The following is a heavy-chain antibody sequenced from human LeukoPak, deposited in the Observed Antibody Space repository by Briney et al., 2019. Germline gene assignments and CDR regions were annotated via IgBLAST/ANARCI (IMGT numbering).Heavy chain of an antibody. V-gene: IGHV3-33*01. D-gene: IGHD1-26*01. Sequence: GGSLRLSCAASGFTVSSYGMHWVRQAPGKGLEWAAVIWYDGSNKYYADSVKGRFAISRDNSKNTLYLQMNSLRAEDTAVYYCARSSGSYYAGFDYWGQGALVTVSS. CDR2: IWYDGSNK. J-gene: IGHJ4*02. CDR3: ARSSGSYYAGFDY. CDR1: GFTVSSYG.